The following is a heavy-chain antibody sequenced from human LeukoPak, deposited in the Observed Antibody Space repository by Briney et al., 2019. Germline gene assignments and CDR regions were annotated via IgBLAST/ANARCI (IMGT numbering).Heavy chain of an antibody. CDR3: ARVGYSYGSYYYYSMDV. Sequence: GGSLRLSCAASGFTFSSYAMHWVRQAPGKGLEWVAVISYDGSNKYYADSVKGRFTISRDNSKNTLYLQMNSLRAEDTAVYYCARVGYSYGSYYYYSMDVWGQGTTVTVSS. J-gene: IGHJ6*02. D-gene: IGHD5-18*01. V-gene: IGHV3-30*04. CDR1: GFTFSSYA. CDR2: ISYDGSNK.